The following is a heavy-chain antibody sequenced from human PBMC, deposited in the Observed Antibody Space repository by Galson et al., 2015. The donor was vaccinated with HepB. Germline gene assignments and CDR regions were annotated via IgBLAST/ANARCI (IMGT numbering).Heavy chain of an antibody. CDR3: ARLSYSGSGSYPLVDY. D-gene: IGHD3-10*01. V-gene: IGHV5-10-1*01. CDR2: IDPSDSYT. Sequence: QSGAEVKKPGESLRISCKGSGYNFTNYWISWVRQMPGKGLEWMGRIDPSDSYTNYSPSFQGHVTISADKSISTAHLQWSSLRASDTAMYYCARLSYSGSGSYPLVDYRGQGTLVTVSS. J-gene: IGHJ4*02. CDR1: GYNFTNYW.